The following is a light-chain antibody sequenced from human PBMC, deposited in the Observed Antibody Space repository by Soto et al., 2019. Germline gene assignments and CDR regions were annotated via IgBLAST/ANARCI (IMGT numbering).Light chain of an antibody. CDR3: QQYDTYSRT. Sequence: DIQMTQFPSTLSASVGDRVTITCRASQNISNWLAWYQQRPGKAPKLLIYDASSLQSGVPSRFSGGRSGTEFTLTISSLQADDFATYYCQQYDTYSRTFGQGTKVDIK. CDR1: QNISNW. CDR2: DAS. J-gene: IGKJ2*01. V-gene: IGKV1-5*01.